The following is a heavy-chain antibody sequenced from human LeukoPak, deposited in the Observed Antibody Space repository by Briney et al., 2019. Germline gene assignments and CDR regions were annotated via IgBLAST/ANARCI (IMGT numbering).Heavy chain of an antibody. J-gene: IGHJ5*02. CDR2: ISAYNGNT. Sequence: ASVKVSCKASGYTFTSYGISWVRQAPGQGLEWMGWISAYNGNTNYAQKLQGRVTMTTDTSTSTAYMELRSLRSDDTAVYYCAGLLWFGESPQDWFDPWGQGTLVTVSS. CDR3: AGLLWFGESPQDWFDP. V-gene: IGHV1-18*01. D-gene: IGHD3-10*01. CDR1: GYTFTSYG.